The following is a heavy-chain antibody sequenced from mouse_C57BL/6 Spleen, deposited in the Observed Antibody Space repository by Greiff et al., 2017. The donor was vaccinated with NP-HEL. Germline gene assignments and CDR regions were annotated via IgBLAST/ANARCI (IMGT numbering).Heavy chain of an antibody. Sequence: VQLQQSGPELVKPGASVKIPCKASGYTFTDYNMDWVKQSHGKSLEWIGDINPNNGGTIYNQKFKGKATLTVDKSSSTAYMELRSLTSEDTAVYYCARGGSSPHYYAMDYWGQGTSVTVSS. CDR3: ARGGSSPHYYAMDY. V-gene: IGHV1-18*01. CDR1: GYTFTDYN. J-gene: IGHJ4*01. D-gene: IGHD1-1*01. CDR2: INPNNGGT.